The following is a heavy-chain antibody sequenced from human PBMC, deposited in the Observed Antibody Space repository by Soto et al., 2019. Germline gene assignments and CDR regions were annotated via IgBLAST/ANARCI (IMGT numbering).Heavy chain of an antibody. J-gene: IGHJ3*02. Sequence: QLQLVQSGAVVKKPGASVTVSCSASGYPVTAYYMHWLRQAPGRGLEWMGGINPDTGDAKYTQTFQGRVTIPRLTSTSTVFMELRGRASEDTASFYCARGGGDEVAGSAAFAMWGQGTLVTVSS. CDR1: GYPVTAYY. V-gene: IGHV1-2*02. D-gene: IGHD6-19*01. CDR3: ARGGGDEVAGSAAFAM. CDR2: INPDTGDA.